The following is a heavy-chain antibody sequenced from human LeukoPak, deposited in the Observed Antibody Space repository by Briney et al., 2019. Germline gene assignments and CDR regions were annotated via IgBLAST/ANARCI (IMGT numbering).Heavy chain of an antibody. Sequence: SESLSLTCTVSGGSLSSYYWSWIRPPLGRGLEWMGYIYYSGSTNYNPSLKSRVTISVDTSKNQFSLKLSSVTAADTAVYYCARSFHSSGYYWAYWGQGTLVTVSS. V-gene: IGHV4-59*01. D-gene: IGHD3-22*01. CDR2: IYYSGST. CDR1: GGSLSSYY. J-gene: IGHJ4*02. CDR3: ARSFHSSGYYWAY.